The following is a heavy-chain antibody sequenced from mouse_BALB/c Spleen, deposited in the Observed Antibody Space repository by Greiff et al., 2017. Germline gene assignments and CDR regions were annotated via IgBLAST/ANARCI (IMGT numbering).Heavy chain of an antibody. Sequence: EVQVVESGGDLVKPGGSLKLSCAASGFTFSSYGMSWVRQTPDKRLEWVATISSGGSYTYYPDSVKGRFTISRDNAKNTLYLQMSSLKSEDTAMYYCASLYYGKEYFDVWGAGTTVTVSS. J-gene: IGHJ1*01. CDR2: ISSGGSYT. V-gene: IGHV5-6*01. D-gene: IGHD2-1*01. CDR1: GFTFSSYG. CDR3: ASLYYGKEYFDV.